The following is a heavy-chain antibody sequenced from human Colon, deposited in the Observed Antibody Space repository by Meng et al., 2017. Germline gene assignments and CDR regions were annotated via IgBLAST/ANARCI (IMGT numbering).Heavy chain of an antibody. CDR1: GDSIGNSKW. CDR3: ARERMRELGLFDY. D-gene: IGHD7-27*01. Sequence: QLQLKESGPGLVQPSGTLSLACAVSGDSIGNSKWWSWLRQSPGKGLEWIGEISNSGKTVYSPSLKSRVTISLDKSSNHFSLTLSPVTAADTAIYFCARERMRELGLFDYWGQGALVTVSS. J-gene: IGHJ4*02. CDR2: ISNSGKT. V-gene: IGHV4-4*02.